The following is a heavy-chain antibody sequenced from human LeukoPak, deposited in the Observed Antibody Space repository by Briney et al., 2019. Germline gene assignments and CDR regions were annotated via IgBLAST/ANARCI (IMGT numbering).Heavy chain of an antibody. Sequence: GGSLRLSCTVSGFTVSSNSWSWVRQAPGKGLEWVSFIYSGGNTHYSDSVKGRFTISRDNSKNTLYLQMNSLRAEDTAVYYCAKAGRSGVNYYYYYMDVWGKGTTVTISS. CDR1: GFTVSSNS. CDR2: IYSGGNT. CDR3: AKAGRSGVNYYYYYMDV. J-gene: IGHJ6*03. D-gene: IGHD3-3*01. V-gene: IGHV3-53*01.